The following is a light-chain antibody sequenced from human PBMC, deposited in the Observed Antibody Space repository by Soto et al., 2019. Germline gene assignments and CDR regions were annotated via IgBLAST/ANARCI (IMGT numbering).Light chain of an antibody. J-gene: IGKJ1*01. CDR1: QSISSW. CDR3: QQYISYSWT. V-gene: IGKV1-5*03. CDR2: KAS. Sequence: IQLTQSPSTLSTSVGDRVTITCRASQSISSWLAWYQQKPGSAPKLLIYKASTLESGVPSRFSGSGSGTEFTLTISSLQPDDFATYYCQQYISYSWTFGQGTKV.